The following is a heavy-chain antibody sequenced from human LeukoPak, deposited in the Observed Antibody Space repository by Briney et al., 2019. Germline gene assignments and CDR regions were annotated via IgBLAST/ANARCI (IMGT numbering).Heavy chain of an antibody. CDR2: ISAYNGNT. CDR1: GYTFTSYG. D-gene: IGHD2-2*01. J-gene: IGHJ4*02. CDR3: ASSSAGGSCLIFDY. Sequence: GASVKVSCKASGYTFTSYGISWVRQAPGQGLEWMGWISAYNGNTNYAQKLQGRVTMTTDTSTSTAYMELRSLRSDDTAVYYCASSSAGGSCLIFDYWGQGTLVTVSS. V-gene: IGHV1-18*01.